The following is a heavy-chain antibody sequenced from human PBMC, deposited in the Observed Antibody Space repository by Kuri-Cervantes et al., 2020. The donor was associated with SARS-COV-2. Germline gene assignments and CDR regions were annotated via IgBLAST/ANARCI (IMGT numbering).Heavy chain of an antibody. CDR1: GGSMSTSDYY. CDR3: ARLITQLTYYYDSSGFLDY. Sequence: SQTLSLTCAVSGGSMSTSDYYWGWIRQPPGKGLEWIGSIYYSGTTYYNPSLKSRVTISADTSKNQFSLRLSSVTAADTAVYYCARLITQLTYYYDSSGFLDYWGQGTLVTVSS. CDR2: IYYSGTT. J-gene: IGHJ4*02. D-gene: IGHD3-22*01. V-gene: IGHV4-39*01.